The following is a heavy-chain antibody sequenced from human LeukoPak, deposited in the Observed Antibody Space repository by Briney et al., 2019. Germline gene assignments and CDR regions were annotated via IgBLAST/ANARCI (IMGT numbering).Heavy chain of an antibody. D-gene: IGHD2-21*02. CDR3: ARATRHIVVVTALYYFDY. CDR1: VFTFSNYS. Sequence: GGSLRLSCAASVFTFSNYSMNWVRQAPGKGLEWVSSISSSSSYIYYADSVKGRFTISRDNAKNSLYLQMNSLRAEDTAVYYCARATRHIVVVTALYYFDYWGQGTLVTVSS. V-gene: IGHV3-21*01. J-gene: IGHJ4*02. CDR2: ISSSSSYI.